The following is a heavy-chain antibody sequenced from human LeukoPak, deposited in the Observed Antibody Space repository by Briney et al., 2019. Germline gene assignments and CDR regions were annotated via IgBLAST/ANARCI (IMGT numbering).Heavy chain of an antibody. J-gene: IGHJ3*02. V-gene: IGHV4-59*01. CDR3: ARVMVRGVITDAFDI. CDR2: IYYSGST. CDR1: GGSFSDYY. Sequence: SETLSLTCAVYGGSFSDYYWTWIRQPPGKGLEWIGYIYYSGSTNYNPSLKSRVTISVDTSKNQFSLKLSSVTAADTAVYYCARVMVRGVITDAFDIWGQGTMVTVSS. D-gene: IGHD3-10*01.